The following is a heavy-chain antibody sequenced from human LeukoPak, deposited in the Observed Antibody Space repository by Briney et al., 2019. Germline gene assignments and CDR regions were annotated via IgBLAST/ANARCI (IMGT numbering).Heavy chain of an antibody. CDR1: GHSIRSTFY. J-gene: IGHJ6*03. CDR2: IYHSGIT. D-gene: IGHD2-21*02. V-gene: IGHV4-38-2*01. Sequence: SETLSLTCAVSGHSIRSTFYWGWVRQPPGKGLEWIGVIYHSGITFYNPSLKSRVSISVDMSKNHFSLRLSSVTAADTAVYYCARAGFGDYYYYYYMDVWGKGTTVTVSS. CDR3: ARAGFGDYYYYYYMDV.